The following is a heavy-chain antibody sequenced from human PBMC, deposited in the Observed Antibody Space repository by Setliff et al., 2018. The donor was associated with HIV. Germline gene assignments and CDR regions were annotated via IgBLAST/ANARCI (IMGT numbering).Heavy chain of an antibody. CDR2: IYTTGST. CDR3: ARLRITMIMMLNYFDY. J-gene: IGHJ4*02. CDR1: GGSISSRTYY. Sequence: TLSLTCTVSGGSISSRTYYWGCIRQPPGKGLEWIGYIYTTGSTNYNPSLKSRVTMSVDTSKNQFSLRLTSVTAADTAVYFCARLRITMIMMLNYFDYWGQGTLVTVSS. V-gene: IGHV4-61*05. D-gene: IGHD3-22*01.